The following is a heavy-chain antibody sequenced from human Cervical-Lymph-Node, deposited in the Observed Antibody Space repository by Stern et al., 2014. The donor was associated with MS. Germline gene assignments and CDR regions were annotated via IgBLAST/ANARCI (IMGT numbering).Heavy chain of an antibody. CDR3: ARDDRGSSWYRFDF. V-gene: IGHV4-31*03. CDR1: GGSISTDGYY. CDR2: IYYSEST. Sequence: VQLVESGPGVAKPSQTLSLTCTVSGGSISTDGYYWTWIRQHPGMGLVWIGYIYYSESTYYNPSLKSRVTMSLDTSKNQFSLNLSSVTAADTAIYYCARDDRGSSWYRFDFWGQGTLVTVSS. D-gene: IGHD6-13*01. J-gene: IGHJ4*02.